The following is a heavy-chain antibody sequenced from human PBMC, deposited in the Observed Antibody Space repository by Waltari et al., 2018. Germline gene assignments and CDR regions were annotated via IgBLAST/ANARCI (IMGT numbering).Heavy chain of an antibody. Sequence: QVQLVESGGGVVQSGRSLRLSCVGSGFTFTNHGMKWVRQAPGKGLEWVAVIWYDGSNKNYVDSVKGRFTISRDNSKNTMYLEMNRLRAEDTAVYFCARGDGGSGLGASDIWGQGTMVTVSS. D-gene: IGHD3-3*01. CDR1: GFTFTNHG. CDR2: IWYDGSNK. V-gene: IGHV3-33*01. CDR3: ARGDGGSGLGASDI. J-gene: IGHJ3*02.